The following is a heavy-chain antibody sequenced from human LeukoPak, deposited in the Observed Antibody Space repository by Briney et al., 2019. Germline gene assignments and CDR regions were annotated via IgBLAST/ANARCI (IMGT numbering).Heavy chain of an antibody. CDR3: ARDGWGYCSSTSCFNLDY. Sequence: ASEKVSCKASGYTFTGYHMHWVRQAPGQGLEWMGWINPNSGGTNYAQKFQGRVTMTRDTSISTAYMELSRLRSDDTAVYYCARDGWGYCSSTSCFNLDYWGQGTLVTVSS. V-gene: IGHV1-2*02. J-gene: IGHJ4*02. CDR2: INPNSGGT. CDR1: GYTFTGYH. D-gene: IGHD2-2*01.